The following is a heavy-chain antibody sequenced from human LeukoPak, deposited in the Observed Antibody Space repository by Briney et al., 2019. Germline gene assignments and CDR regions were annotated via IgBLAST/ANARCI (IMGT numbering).Heavy chain of an antibody. CDR1: GASISTSDDY. J-gene: IGHJ4*02. CDR3: ARVRVAGTFSFDY. Sequence: SETLSLTCTVSGASISTSDDYWGWIRQPPGKGLEWIGSLSYSGSPYYNPSLKTRVTISVDTSKNQFSLKLSSVTAADTAVYYCARVRVAGTFSFDYWGQGTLVTVSS. V-gene: IGHV4-39*07. D-gene: IGHD2-15*01. CDR2: LSYSGSP.